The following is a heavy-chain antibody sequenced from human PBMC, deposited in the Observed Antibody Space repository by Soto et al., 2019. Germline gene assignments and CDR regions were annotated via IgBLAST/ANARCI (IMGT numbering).Heavy chain of an antibody. Sequence: SVGSVRLSCAASGFTFSSYAMSWVRQAPGKGLEWVSAISGSGGSTYYADSVKGRFTISRDNSKNTLYLQMNSLRAEDTAVYYCAKDTSYYYDSSGYYYYWGQGTLVTVSS. J-gene: IGHJ4*02. CDR2: ISGSGGST. CDR1: GFTFSSYA. D-gene: IGHD3-22*01. CDR3: AKDTSYYYDSSGYYYY. V-gene: IGHV3-23*01.